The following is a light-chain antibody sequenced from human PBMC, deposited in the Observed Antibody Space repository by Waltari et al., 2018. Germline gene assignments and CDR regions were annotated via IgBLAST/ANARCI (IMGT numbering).Light chain of an antibody. CDR2: GAS. Sequence: DIVLTQSPVTLPFPPGERVTLPCRASQRVSRALPRYQQHPGQAPRLLIYGASNRATGIPDRFSGSGSGTDFSLIISRLEPEDFAVYYCQHYVSLPVTFGQGTKVEIK. CDR3: QHYVSLPVT. J-gene: IGKJ1*01. CDR1: QRVSRA. V-gene: IGKV3-20*01.